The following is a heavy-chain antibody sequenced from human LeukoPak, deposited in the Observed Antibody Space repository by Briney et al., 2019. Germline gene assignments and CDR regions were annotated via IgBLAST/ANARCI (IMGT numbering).Heavy chain of an antibody. CDR2: LSWNSGSI. Sequence: GGSLRLSCAASGFTFDDYAMHWVRQAPGEGLEWVSGLSWNSGSIDYADSVKGRFTISRDNAKNSLYLQMNSLRAEDTALYYCAKEAALSGYDSSRGNAFDIWGQGTMVTVSS. D-gene: IGHD5-12*01. J-gene: IGHJ3*02. CDR1: GFTFDDYA. CDR3: AKEAALSGYDSSRGNAFDI. V-gene: IGHV3-9*01.